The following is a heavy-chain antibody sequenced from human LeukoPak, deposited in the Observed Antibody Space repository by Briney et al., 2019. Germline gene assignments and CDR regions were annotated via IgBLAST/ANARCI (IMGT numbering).Heavy chain of an antibody. Sequence: GGSLRLSCAASGFTFSNYGMHWVRQAPGKGLEWVAVISFDGSTKYYKDSVKGRFTISRDNSKNTLYLQMNNLRAEDTAVYYCAKVQERYGDYGVPFDIWGQGTMVTVSS. J-gene: IGHJ3*02. V-gene: IGHV3-30*18. CDR1: GFTFSNYG. CDR3: AKVQERYGDYGVPFDI. CDR2: ISFDGSTK. D-gene: IGHD4-17*01.